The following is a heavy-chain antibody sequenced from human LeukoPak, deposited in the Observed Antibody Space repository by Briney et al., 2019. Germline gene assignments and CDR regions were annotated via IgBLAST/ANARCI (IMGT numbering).Heavy chain of an antibody. V-gene: IGHV3-23*01. D-gene: IGHD1-26*01. J-gene: IGHJ3*02. CDR2: ISGSGGST. Sequence: GGSLRLSCAASGFTFSSYAMSWVRQAPGKGLEWVSAISGSGGSTYYADSVKGRFTISRDNAKNSLYLQMNSLRAEDTAVYYCASYSGSYLGDAFDIWGQGTMVTVSS. CDR3: ASYSGSYLGDAFDI. CDR1: GFTFSSYA.